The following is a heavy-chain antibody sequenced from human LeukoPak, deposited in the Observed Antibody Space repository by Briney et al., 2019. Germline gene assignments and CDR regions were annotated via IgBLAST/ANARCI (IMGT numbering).Heavy chain of an antibody. Sequence: GSLRLSCAASGFTFSSYAMHWVRQAPGKGLEWVAVISYDGSNKYYADSVKGRFTISRDNSKNTLYLQMNSLRVEDTAVYYCAKGVSGGSWIAFDIWGQGTMVTVSS. CDR3: AKGVSGGSWIAFDI. V-gene: IGHV3-30-3*01. D-gene: IGHD3-10*01. J-gene: IGHJ3*02. CDR2: ISYDGSNK. CDR1: GFTFSSYA.